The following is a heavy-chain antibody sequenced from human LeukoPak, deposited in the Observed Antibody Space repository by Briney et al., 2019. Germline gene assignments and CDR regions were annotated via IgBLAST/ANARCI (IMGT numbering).Heavy chain of an antibody. CDR1: GYTFTSNY. J-gene: IGHJ4*02. CDR2: IIPIFGTA. CDR3: ARGTIDYGDYFGLIDY. Sequence: SVKVSCKASGYTFTSNYIHWVRQAPGQGLEWMGGIIPIFGTANYAQKFQGRVTITADESTSTAYMELSSLRSEDTAVYYCARGTIDYGDYFGLIDYWGQGTLVTVSS. V-gene: IGHV1-69*13. D-gene: IGHD4-17*01.